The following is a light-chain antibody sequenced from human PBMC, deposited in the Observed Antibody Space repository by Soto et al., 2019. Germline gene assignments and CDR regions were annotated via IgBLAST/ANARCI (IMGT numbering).Light chain of an antibody. Sequence: QSVLTQPPSASGTPGQRVTISCSGSSSNIGSNYVYWYQQLPGTAPKLLIYRNNQRPSGVPERFSGSNSGNTATLTITSVEAGDEADYFCQVLDGGDEQNYVFGPGTKVTVL. CDR2: RNN. J-gene: IGLJ1*01. CDR1: SSNIGSNY. CDR3: QVLDGGDEQNYV. V-gene: IGLV1-47*01.